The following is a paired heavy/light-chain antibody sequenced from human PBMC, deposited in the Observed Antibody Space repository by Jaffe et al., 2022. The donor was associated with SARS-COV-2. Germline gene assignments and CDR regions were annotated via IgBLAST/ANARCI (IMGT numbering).Light chain of an antibody. CDR3: MQGTHWPPIT. J-gene: IGKJ3*01. CDR2: KVS. CDR1: QSLVYSDGNTY. V-gene: IGKV2-30*01. Sequence: DVVMTQSPLSLPVTLGQPASISCRSSQSLVYSDGNTYLNWFQQRPGQSPRRLIYKVSNRDSGVPDRFSGSGSGTDFTLKISRVEAEDVGVYYCMQGTHWPPITFGPGTKVDIK.
Heavy chain of an antibody. Sequence: EVQLVESGGGLVQPGGSLRLSCAASGFTFSSYSMNWVRQAPGKGLEWVSYISSSSSTIYYADSVKGRFTISRDNAKNSLYLQMNSLRDEDTAVYYCARGSPNGSSTSEEDYYGMDVWGQGTTVTVSS. D-gene: IGHD2-2*01. J-gene: IGHJ6*02. CDR3: ARGSPNGSSTSEEDYYGMDV. CDR2: ISSSSSTI. V-gene: IGHV3-48*02. CDR1: GFTFSSYS.